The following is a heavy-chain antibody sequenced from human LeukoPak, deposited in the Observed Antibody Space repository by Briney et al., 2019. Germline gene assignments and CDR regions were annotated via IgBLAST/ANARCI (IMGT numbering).Heavy chain of an antibody. CDR3: ANSYVRSPFDY. CDR1: GFTFSSYA. J-gene: IGHJ4*02. CDR2: ISYDGSIK. V-gene: IGHV3-30*04. D-gene: IGHD3-16*01. Sequence: GRSLRLSCAASGFTFSSYAMHWVRQAPGKGLEWVAVISYDGSIKYYADSVKGRFTISRDNSENTLYLQMNSLRAEDTAVYYCANSYVRSPFDYWGQGTLVTVSS.